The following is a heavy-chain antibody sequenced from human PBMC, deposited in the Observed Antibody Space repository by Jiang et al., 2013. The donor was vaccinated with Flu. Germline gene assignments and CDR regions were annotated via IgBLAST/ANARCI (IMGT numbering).Heavy chain of an antibody. V-gene: IGHV1-69*02. CDR2: IIPILGIA. Sequence: EVKKPGSSVKVSCKASGGTFSSYTISWVRQAPGQGLEWMGRIIPILGIANYAQKFQGRVTITADKSTSTAYMELSSLRSEDTAVYYCARADSSGLNYYYYGMDVWGQGTTVTASS. J-gene: IGHJ6*02. CDR3: ARADSSGLNYYYYGMDV. D-gene: IGHD6-19*01. CDR1: GGTFSSYT.